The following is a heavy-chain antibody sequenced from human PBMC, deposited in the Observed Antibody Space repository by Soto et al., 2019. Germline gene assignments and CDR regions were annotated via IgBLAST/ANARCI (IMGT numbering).Heavy chain of an antibody. CDR2: IYYSGST. V-gene: IGHV4-61*01. Sequence: SETLSLTCTVPGGSVSSGSYYWSWIRQPPGKGLEWIGYIYYSGSTNYNPSLKSRVAISVDTSKNQFSLKLSSVTAADTAVYYCARENYWGQGTLVTVSS. J-gene: IGHJ4*02. CDR3: ARENY. CDR1: GGSVSSGSYY.